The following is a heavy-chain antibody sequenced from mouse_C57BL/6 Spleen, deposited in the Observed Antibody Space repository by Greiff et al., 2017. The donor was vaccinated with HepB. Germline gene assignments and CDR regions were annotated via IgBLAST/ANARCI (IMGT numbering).Heavy chain of an antibody. V-gene: IGHV1-55*01. D-gene: IGHD1-1*01. CDR3: ATRYYYGSSHNWYFDV. CDR2: IYPGSGST. J-gene: IGHJ1*03. CDR1: GYTFTSYW. Sequence: QVQLQQPGAELVKPGASVKMSCKASGYTFTSYWITWVKQRPGQGLEWIGDIYPGSGSTNDNEKFKSKATLTVDTSSSTAYMQLSSLTSEDSAVYYCATRYYYGSSHNWYFDVWGTGTTVTVSS.